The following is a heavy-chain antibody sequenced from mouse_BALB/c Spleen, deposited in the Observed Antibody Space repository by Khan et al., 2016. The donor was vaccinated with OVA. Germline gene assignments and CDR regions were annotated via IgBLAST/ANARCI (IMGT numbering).Heavy chain of an antibody. D-gene: IGHD2-10*01. CDR1: GFSLTNYG. J-gene: IGHJ4*01. CDR2: IWSDGST. V-gene: IGHV2-6-1*01. Sequence: VKLLESGPGLAAPSQSLSITCTISGFSLTNYGVHWIRQPPGKGLEWLVVIWSDGSTTYNSALQSRLTITKANSQSQVFLKMNGLQTDDTAIDFCARQPYYHYNIMDYWGQGTSVTVSS. CDR3: ARQPYYHYNIMDY.